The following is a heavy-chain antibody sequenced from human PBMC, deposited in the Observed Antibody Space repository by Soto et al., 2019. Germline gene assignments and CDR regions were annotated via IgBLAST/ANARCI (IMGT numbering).Heavy chain of an antibody. V-gene: IGHV3-30*18. CDR2: MSYDGNNK. CDR3: AKGFLSGGYCANGVCYHFDY. D-gene: IGHD2-8*01. Sequence: QVQLVESGGGVVQPGGSLRLSCAASGFTFSRYGMHWVRRAQGRGWEWVAVMSYDGNNKYYADSVKGRFTVSRDNPRNTQYLQMNSLKVEDTAVYFCAKGFLSGGYCANGVCYHFDYWGQGTPVTVSS. CDR1: GFTFSRYG. J-gene: IGHJ4*02.